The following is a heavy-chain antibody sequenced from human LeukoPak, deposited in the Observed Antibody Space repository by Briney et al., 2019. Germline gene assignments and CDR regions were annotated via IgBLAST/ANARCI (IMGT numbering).Heavy chain of an antibody. D-gene: IGHD3-10*01. CDR3: ARFDHGSGSYYLDY. CDR2: ISAYNGNT. J-gene: IGHJ4*02. V-gene: IGHV1-18*01. CDR1: GYTFTSYG. Sequence: ASVKVSCKASGYTFTSYGISWVRQAPGQGLEWMGWISAYNGNTNYAQKLQGRVTMTTDTSTSTAYMELRSLRSDDTAVCYCARFDHGSGSYYLDYWGQGTLVTVSS.